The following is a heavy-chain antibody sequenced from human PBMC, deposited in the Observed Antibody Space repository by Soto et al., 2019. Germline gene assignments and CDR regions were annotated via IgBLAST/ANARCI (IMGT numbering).Heavy chain of an antibody. Sequence: SETLSLTCTVSGGSISSGGYYWSWIRQHPGKGLEWIGYIYYSGSTYYNPPLKSRVTISVDTSKNQFSLKLSSVTAADTAVYYCARSEGSSWYYFDYWGQGTLVTV. J-gene: IGHJ4*02. CDR3: ARSEGSSWYYFDY. D-gene: IGHD6-13*01. CDR2: IYYSGST. CDR1: GGSISSGGYY. V-gene: IGHV4-31*03.